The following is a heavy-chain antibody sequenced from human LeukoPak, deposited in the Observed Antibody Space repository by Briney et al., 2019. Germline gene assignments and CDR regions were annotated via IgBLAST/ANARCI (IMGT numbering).Heavy chain of an antibody. CDR3: ARSPLVFYFDY. Sequence: SETLSLTCNVSGDSISNGDYYWTWIRQHPGKGLEWIGYIYFSGSTFYNPSLKSRVTLSIDTSKNQVSMRLNSVTAADTAVYYCARSPLVFYFDYWGRGALVTVSS. V-gene: IGHV4-31*03. J-gene: IGHJ4*02. CDR1: GDSISNGDYY. CDR2: IYFSGST. D-gene: IGHD6-6*01.